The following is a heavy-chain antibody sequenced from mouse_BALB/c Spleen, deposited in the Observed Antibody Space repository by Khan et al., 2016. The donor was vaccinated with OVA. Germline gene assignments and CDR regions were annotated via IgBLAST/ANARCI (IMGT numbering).Heavy chain of an antibody. D-gene: IGHD2-1*01. V-gene: IGHV1S132*01. CDR3: ASGYFGNYEFVY. Sequence: QVQLQQSGAELVKPGASVKLSCKTSGYTFTSYWIQWVKQRPGQGLGWIGQIFPGTGTTYYNENFTGKATLTVDTSSSTAYMQLSSLTSEDSSVYFCASGYFGNYEFVYWGQGTLVTVSP. CDR1: GYTFTSYW. J-gene: IGHJ3*01. CDR2: IFPGTGTT.